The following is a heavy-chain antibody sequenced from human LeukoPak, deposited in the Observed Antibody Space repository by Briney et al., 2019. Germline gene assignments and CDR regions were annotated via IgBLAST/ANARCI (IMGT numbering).Heavy chain of an antibody. Sequence: GRSLRLSCAASGFTFSDYYIRWISHAPGEGLEWVSYISSSGSTIYYADSVKGRFTISRDNAKNSLYLQMNSLRAEDTAVYYCARDKTRGLGYSYSKSGNYFDYWGQGTLVTVSS. CDR2: ISSSGSTI. D-gene: IGHD5-18*01. CDR3: ARDKTRGLGYSYSKSGNYFDY. CDR1: GFTFSDYY. J-gene: IGHJ4*02. V-gene: IGHV3-11*04.